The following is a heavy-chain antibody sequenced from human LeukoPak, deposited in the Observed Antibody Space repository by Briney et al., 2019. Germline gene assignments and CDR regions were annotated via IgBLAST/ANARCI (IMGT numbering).Heavy chain of an antibody. D-gene: IGHD6-13*01. CDR1: VGSITTTNYY. CDR2: MYHSGIT. Sequence: SETLSLTCTVSVGSITTTNYYWAWIRQPPGRGLEWIGSMYHSGITYYNPSLKSRVTMSVDTSKDQFSLKLISVTAADTAVYYCARQDYSSPEGWFDPWGHGTQVTVSS. CDR3: ARQDYSSPEGWFDP. J-gene: IGHJ5*02. V-gene: IGHV4-39*01.